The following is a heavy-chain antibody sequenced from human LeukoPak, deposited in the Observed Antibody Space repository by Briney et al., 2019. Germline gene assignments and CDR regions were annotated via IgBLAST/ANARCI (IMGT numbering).Heavy chain of an antibody. CDR3: ARDYWVDTAMAKSWYFDL. V-gene: IGHV4-38-2*02. D-gene: IGHD5-18*01. J-gene: IGHJ2*01. CDR1: GYYISTAYY. Sequence: SETLSLTCTVSGYYISTAYYWGWIRQPPGKGLEWIGSIYHSGITHYNPSLKSRVTISVDTSKNQFSLKLSSVTAADTAVYYCARDYWVDTAMAKSWYFDLWGRGTLVTVSS. CDR2: IYHSGIT.